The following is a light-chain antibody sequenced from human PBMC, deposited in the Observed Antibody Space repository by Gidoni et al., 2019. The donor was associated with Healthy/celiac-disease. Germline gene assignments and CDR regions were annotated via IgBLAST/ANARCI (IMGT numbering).Light chain of an antibody. CDR1: QSIGFW. J-gene: IGKJ1*01. V-gene: IGKV1-5*03. CDR3: QQYNGHPRA. Sequence: DIQLTQSPSTLSASAGDRVTITCRASQSIGFWLAWYRQKPGEAPSLLISQASILQSGVPSRFSGSGSRTEFTLTINNLQPDDFATYFCQQYNGHPRAFGQGTKVEIK. CDR2: QAS.